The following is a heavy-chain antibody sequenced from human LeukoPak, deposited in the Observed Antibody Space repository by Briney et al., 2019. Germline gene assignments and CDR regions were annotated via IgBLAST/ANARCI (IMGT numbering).Heavy chain of an antibody. V-gene: IGHV3-7*01. CDR3: ARDVYCSGGSCFASTPRFDY. CDR2: IKQDGSEK. D-gene: IGHD2-15*01. J-gene: IGHJ4*02. CDR1: GFTFSSYW. Sequence: PGGSLRLSCAASGFTFSSYWMSWVRQAPGKGLEWVANIKQDGSEKYYVDSVKGRFTISRDNAKNSLYLQMSSLRAKDTAVYYCARDVYCSGGSCFASTPRFDYWGQGTLVTVSS.